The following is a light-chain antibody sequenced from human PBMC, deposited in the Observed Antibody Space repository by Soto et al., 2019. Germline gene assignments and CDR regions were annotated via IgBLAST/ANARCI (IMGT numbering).Light chain of an antibody. CDR3: QQYDNLPLP. CDR1: QDISNY. V-gene: IGKV1-33*01. CDR2: DAS. Sequence: DIQMTQSPSSLSASVGDRVTITCQASQDISNYLNWYQQKPGKAPKLQIYDASNLETGVPSRFSGSGSGTDFTFTISSLQPEDIATYYYQQYDNLPLPFGGGTKVEIK. J-gene: IGKJ4*01.